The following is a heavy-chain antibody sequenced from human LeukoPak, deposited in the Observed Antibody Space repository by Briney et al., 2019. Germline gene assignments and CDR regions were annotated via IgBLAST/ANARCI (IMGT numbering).Heavy chain of an antibody. V-gene: IGHV3-23*01. D-gene: IGHD3-10*01. CDR2: ISGSGGST. CDR1: GFTFSSYG. CDR3: AKGGAVSSKSITMVRGTRRYNYYMDV. J-gene: IGHJ6*03. Sequence: PGGTLRLSCAASGFTFSSYGMSWVRQAPGKGLEWVSAISGSGGSTYYADSVKGRFTISRDNSKNTLYLQMNSLRAEDTAVHYCAKGGAVSSKSITMVRGTRRYNYYMDVWGKGTTVTISS.